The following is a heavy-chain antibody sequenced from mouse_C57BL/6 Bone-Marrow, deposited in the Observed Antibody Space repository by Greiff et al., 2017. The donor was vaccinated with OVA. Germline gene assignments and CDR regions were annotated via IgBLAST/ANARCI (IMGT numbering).Heavy chain of an antibody. CDR1: GFTFSSYG. V-gene: IGHV5-6*02. J-gene: IGHJ4*01. CDR2: ISSGGGYT. D-gene: IGHD2-4*01. CDR3: ARRGGLRGDYYAMDY. Sequence: EVKVVESGGDLVKPGGSLKLSCAASGFTFSSYGMSWVRQTPDKRLEWVATISSGGGYTYYTDNVKGRFTITRDNAKNTLYMQMSSLKSEDTAMYYCARRGGLRGDYYAMDYWGQGTSVTVSS.